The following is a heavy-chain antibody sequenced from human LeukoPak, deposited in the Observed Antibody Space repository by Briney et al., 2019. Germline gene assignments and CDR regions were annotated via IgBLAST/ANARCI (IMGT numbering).Heavy chain of an antibody. CDR2: ISGSGGAT. J-gene: IGHJ3*02. V-gene: IGHV3-23*01. CDR3: AKDHGDYGDYALNGAFDI. D-gene: IGHD4-17*01. Sequence: GGSLRLSCAASGFTFSSYAMSWVRQAPGKGLEWVSGISGSGGATYYADSVKGRFTISRDNSKNTLYLQMNSLRAEDTAVYYCAKDHGDYGDYALNGAFDIWGEGTMDTVSS. CDR1: GFTFSSYA.